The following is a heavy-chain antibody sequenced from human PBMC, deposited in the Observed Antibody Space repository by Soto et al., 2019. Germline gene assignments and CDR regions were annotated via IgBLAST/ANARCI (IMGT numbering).Heavy chain of an antibody. V-gene: IGHV1-2*02. Sequence: GASVKFYCKASGYTFTGYYMHWVRQAPGQGLEWMGWINPKSGATNYAQNFQGRVTMTRDTSISTAYMELSRLRAEDSAIYYCARELPPDLWGQGTLVTVSS. CDR2: INPKSGAT. CDR1: GYTFTGYY. CDR3: ARELPPDL. J-gene: IGHJ5*02. D-gene: IGHD2-15*01.